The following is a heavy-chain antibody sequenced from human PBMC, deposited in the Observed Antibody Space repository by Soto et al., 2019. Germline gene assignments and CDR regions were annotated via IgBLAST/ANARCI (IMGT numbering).Heavy chain of an antibody. J-gene: IGHJ5*02. Sequence: GGSLRLSCAASGFTFSSYAMSWVRQAPGKGLEWVSAISGSGGSTYYADAVKGRFTISRDNSKNTLYLQMNSLRAEDTAVYYCAKARAVAGTNWFDPWGQGTLVTVSS. CDR2: ISGSGGST. D-gene: IGHD6-19*01. CDR3: AKARAVAGTNWFDP. CDR1: GFTFSSYA. V-gene: IGHV3-23*01.